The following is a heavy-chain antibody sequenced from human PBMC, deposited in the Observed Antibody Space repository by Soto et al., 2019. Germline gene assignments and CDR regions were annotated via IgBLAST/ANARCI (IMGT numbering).Heavy chain of an antibody. CDR1: GFTFSSHV. J-gene: IGHJ6*02. CDR3: ARGPRAPPPPDDGMDV. CDR2: ISGGGGTT. D-gene: IGHD3-3*01. Sequence: EVQLLESGGGLVQPGGSLRLSCAASGFTFSSHVMNWVRQAPGKGLEWVAAISGGGGTTYYGDSVEGRFTMSRDNSKNTLYLQMNSLRAEDAAIYYCARGPRAPPPPDDGMDVWGQGTTVTVSS. V-gene: IGHV3-23*01.